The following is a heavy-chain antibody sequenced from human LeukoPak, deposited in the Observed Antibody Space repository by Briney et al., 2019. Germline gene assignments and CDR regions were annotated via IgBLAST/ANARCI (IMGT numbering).Heavy chain of an antibody. CDR2: IYSSGST. CDR3: ARERYYYDGSGVNFDY. D-gene: IGHD3-22*01. V-gene: IGHV4-4*07. J-gene: IGHJ4*02. Sequence: SETLSPTCTVSGGSISSYYWSWIRQPAGKGLEWIGRIYSSGSTNYNPSLKSRVTMSVDTSKNQFSLKLSSVSAADTAMYYCARERYYYDGSGVNFDYWGQGTLVTVSS. CDR1: GGSISSYY.